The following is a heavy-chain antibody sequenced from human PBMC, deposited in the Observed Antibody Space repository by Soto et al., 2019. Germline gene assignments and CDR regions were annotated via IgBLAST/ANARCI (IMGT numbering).Heavy chain of an antibody. CDR2: INPSGGSP. Sequence: QVQLVQSGAEVKKPGASVKVSCKASGYTFTSYYMHWVRQAPGQGLEWMGIINPSGGSPSYAQKFQGSVTMTRATSTSTVYMGLSSLRSEDTAVYYCARDRAAAGTGWFDPWGQGTLVTVSS. D-gene: IGHD6-13*01. J-gene: IGHJ5*02. CDR3: ARDRAAAGTGWFDP. V-gene: IGHV1-46*01. CDR1: GYTFTSYY.